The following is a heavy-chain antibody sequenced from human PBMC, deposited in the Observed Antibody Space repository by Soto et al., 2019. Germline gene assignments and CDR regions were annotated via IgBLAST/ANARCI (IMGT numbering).Heavy chain of an antibody. D-gene: IGHD4-17*01. CDR2: INPSGGST. J-gene: IGHJ3*02. CDR3: ARIWGATVTTRAFDT. Sequence: GASVKVSCKASGYTFTSYYMHWVRQAPGQGLEWMGIINPSGGSTSYARKFQGRATMTRDTSTSTVYMELSSLRSEDTAVYYCARIWGATVTTRAFDTWGQGTMVTVSS. CDR1: GYTFTSYY. V-gene: IGHV1-46*03.